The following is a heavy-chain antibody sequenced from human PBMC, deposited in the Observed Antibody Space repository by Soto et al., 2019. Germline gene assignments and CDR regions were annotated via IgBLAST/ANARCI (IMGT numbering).Heavy chain of an antibody. V-gene: IGHV3-30*02. CDR1: GFIFSTYG. J-gene: IGHJ6*02. CDR3: ARDDYGMDV. CDR2: IRYDGSNK. Sequence: GGSLRLSCVASGFIFSTYGMHWVRQAPGKGQEWVAVIRYDGSNKYYADSVEGRFTISRDNSKNTFYLQMNSLRTEDTAVYYCARDDYGMDVWGQGTTVTVSS.